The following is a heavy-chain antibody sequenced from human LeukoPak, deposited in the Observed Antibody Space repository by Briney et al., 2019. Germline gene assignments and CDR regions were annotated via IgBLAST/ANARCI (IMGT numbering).Heavy chain of an antibody. CDR2: ISSGALTT. D-gene: IGHD1-14*01. CDR1: GFTFNTYS. J-gene: IGHJ4*02. Sequence: GGSLRLPCDASGFTFNTYSMIWARQAPGRRLEWVSYISSGALTTYYAESVKGRFTISRDNAKSSLYLQMNSLRDEDTAVYYCGRVAPNREIDYWGPGTLVTVSS. CDR3: GRVAPNREIDY. V-gene: IGHV3-48*02.